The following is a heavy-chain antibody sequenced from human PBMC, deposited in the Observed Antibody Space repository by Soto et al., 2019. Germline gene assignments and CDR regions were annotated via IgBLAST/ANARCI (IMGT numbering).Heavy chain of an antibody. D-gene: IGHD5-18*01. CDR2: ISDSSSTI. J-gene: IGHJ4*02. V-gene: IGHV3-48*01. Sequence: GGSLRLSCAASGFTFSSYSMNWVRQAPGKGLEWVSYISDSSSTIYYADSVKGRFTISRDNAKNSLYLQMNSLRGEDTAVYYCARGKYGYDYGRDCWGQGTLVTVSS. CDR3: ARGKYGYDYGRDC. CDR1: GFTFSSYS.